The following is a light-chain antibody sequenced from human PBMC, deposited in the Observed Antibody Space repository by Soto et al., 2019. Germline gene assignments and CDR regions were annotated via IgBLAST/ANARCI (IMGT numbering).Light chain of an antibody. V-gene: IGKV3D-20*01. CDR3: QQYRSLIT. CDR1: QSVSSSY. CDR2: DAS. J-gene: IGKJ5*01. Sequence: IVLTQTPTTLSLSPAERATLSCVASQSVSSSYLAWYQLKPGLAPRLLIYDASSRATGIPDRFSGSGSGTDFTLTINRLEPEDSAVYYCQQYRSLITFGQGTRLEI.